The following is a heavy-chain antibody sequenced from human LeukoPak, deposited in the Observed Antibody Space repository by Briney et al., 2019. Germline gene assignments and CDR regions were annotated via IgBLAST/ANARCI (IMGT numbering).Heavy chain of an antibody. V-gene: IGHV4-59*01. CDR3: ARESKVITFGGVDNWLDP. J-gene: IGHJ5*02. Sequence: SETLSLTCTVSGGSITGYYWSWIRQPPGKGLEWIGYIYYSRTTNYNPSLNSRVTISLDTSKNHFSLKLSSVTAADTAMYYCARESKVITFGGVDNWLDPWGQGTLVTVSS. CDR1: GGSITGYY. CDR2: IYYSRTT. D-gene: IGHD3-16*01.